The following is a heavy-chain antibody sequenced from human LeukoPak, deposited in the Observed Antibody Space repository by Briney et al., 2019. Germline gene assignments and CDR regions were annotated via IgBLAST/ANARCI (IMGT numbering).Heavy chain of an antibody. Sequence: SETLSLTCAVYGGSFSGYYWSWIRQPPGRGREWIGEINHSGSTNYNPSLKSRVTISVDTSKNQFSLKLSSVTAADTAVYYCARLPSSRFLEWFQNWFDPWGQGTLVTVSS. CDR2: INHSGST. D-gene: IGHD3-3*01. J-gene: IGHJ5*02. V-gene: IGHV4-34*01. CDR1: GGSFSGYY. CDR3: ARLPSSRFLEWFQNWFDP.